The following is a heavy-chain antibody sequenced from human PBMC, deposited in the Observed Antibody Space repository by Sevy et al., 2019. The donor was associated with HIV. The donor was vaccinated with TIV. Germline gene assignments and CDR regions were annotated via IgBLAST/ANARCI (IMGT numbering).Heavy chain of an antibody. J-gene: IGHJ6*02. CDR1: GFIFSSNE. Sequence: GGSLRLSCAASGFIFSSNELNWVRQAPGKGLEWVSYISSSGSTIYYADSVEDRFTISRDNAKNSLYLQMNSLRAEDTAVYYCARGSHSSGWYDHPAYYYYYGMDVWGQGTTVTVSS. V-gene: IGHV3-48*03. CDR2: ISSSGSTI. D-gene: IGHD6-19*01. CDR3: ARGSHSSGWYDHPAYYYYYGMDV.